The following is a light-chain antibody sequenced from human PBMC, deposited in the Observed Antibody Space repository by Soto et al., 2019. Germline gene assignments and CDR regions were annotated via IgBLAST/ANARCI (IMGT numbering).Light chain of an antibody. CDR2: WAS. CDR1: QSVLYSSNNKNY. V-gene: IGKV4-1*01. J-gene: IGKJ2*02. CDR3: QQYYTSWWT. Sequence: DIVMTQSPESLAVSLGERATINCKSSQSVLYSSNNKNYLAWYQQKPGQPPKLLISWASTRESGVPDRFSGSGSATHFTLTISSLQAEDVAVYYCQQYYTSWWTFGQGTKLEIK.